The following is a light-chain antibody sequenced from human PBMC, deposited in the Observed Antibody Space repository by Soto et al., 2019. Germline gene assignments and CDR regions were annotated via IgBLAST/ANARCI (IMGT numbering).Light chain of an antibody. J-gene: IGKJ2*01. Sequence: EIVLTQSPGTLSLSPGERATLSCRASQSVSSSYLAWYQQKPGQAPRLLIYGASSRDTRIPDRFSGSGSGTDFSLTISRLEPEDFAVYYCQQYGSSYTFGQGAKLEIK. CDR1: QSVSSSY. CDR3: QQYGSSYT. V-gene: IGKV3-20*01. CDR2: GAS.